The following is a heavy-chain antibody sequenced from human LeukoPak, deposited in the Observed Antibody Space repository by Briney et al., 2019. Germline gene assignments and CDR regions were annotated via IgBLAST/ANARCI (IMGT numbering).Heavy chain of an antibody. CDR2: ISSSGSTI. Sequence: LPGGSLRLSCAASGFTFSSYEMNWVRQAPGKGLEWVSYISSSGSTIYYADSVKDRFTISRDNAKNSLYLQMNSLRAEDTALYYCARDQYSGYYPSGFDPWGQGTLVTVSS. CDR1: GFTFSSYE. J-gene: IGHJ5*02. D-gene: IGHD3-22*01. CDR3: ARDQYSGYYPSGFDP. V-gene: IGHV3-48*03.